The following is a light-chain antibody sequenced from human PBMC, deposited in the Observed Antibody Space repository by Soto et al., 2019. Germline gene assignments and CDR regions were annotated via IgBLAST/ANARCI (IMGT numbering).Light chain of an antibody. CDR1: SSDVGGYNY. Sequence: QSVLTQPASVSGSPGQSITISCTGTSSDVGGYNYVSWYQQHPGKAPKLMIYDVSNWPSGVSNRFSGSKSGNTASLTISGFQAEDEADYYCSSYTSSSTEVFGTGTKVTVL. J-gene: IGLJ1*01. CDR2: DVS. CDR3: SSYTSSSTEV. V-gene: IGLV2-14*03.